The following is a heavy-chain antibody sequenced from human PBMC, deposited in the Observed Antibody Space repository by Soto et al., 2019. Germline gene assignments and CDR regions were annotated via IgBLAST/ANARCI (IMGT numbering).Heavy chain of an antibody. CDR1: GGTFSSYA. Sequence: QVQLVQSGAEVKKPGSSVKVSCKASGGTFSSYAISWVRQAPGQGLEWMGGIIPIFGTANYAQKFQGRVTITADESTSTAYMELSSLSSEDTAVYYGARAPTYYYDRSGYYYEYWGQGTLVTGSS. D-gene: IGHD3-22*01. CDR2: IIPIFGTA. J-gene: IGHJ4*01. V-gene: IGHV1-69*19. CDR3: ARAPTYYYDRSGYYYEY.